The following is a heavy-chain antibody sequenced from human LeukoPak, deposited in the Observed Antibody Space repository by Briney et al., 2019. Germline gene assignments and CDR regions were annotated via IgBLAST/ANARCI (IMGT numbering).Heavy chain of an antibody. D-gene: IGHD1-26*01. CDR2: ITSSGSTI. CDR3: ARRARRGGSGSCYGRGMDV. Sequence: PGGSLRLSYEASGFIFSSYGTNWVPQAPGKGLDLVSYITSSGSTIYYTDSVKGRFTISRDNPDNSLYLQMDSLRVEDTAVYYCARRARRGGSGSCYGRGMDVWGRGTTVTVSS. J-gene: IGHJ6*04. V-gene: IGHV3-48*03. CDR1: GFIFSSYG.